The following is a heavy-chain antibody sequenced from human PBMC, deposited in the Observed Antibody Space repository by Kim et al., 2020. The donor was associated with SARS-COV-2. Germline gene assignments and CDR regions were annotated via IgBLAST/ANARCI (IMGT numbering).Heavy chain of an antibody. Sequence: ADSVKRRFTISRDNSKNTLYLQMNSLRVEDTAVYYCARNSWISTVGYIDVWGKGTTVTVSS. J-gene: IGHJ6*03. D-gene: IGHD4-4*01. V-gene: IGHV3-30*07. CDR3: ARNSWISTVGYIDV.